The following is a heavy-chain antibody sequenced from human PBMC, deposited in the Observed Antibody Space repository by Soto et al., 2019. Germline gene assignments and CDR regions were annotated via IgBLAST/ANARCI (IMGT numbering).Heavy chain of an antibody. Sequence: SEILSHTCTVSGGSGISGSYCWSWIRQPPGKGLECVGDIYYSGSTNYNPSLKSRVTISVDTSKNQFSLKLSSVTAADTAVYYCARAGWSWNWFDPWGQGTLVTVS. CDR2: IYYSGST. CDR3: ARAGWSWNWFDP. V-gene: IGHV4-61*01. D-gene: IGHD3-10*01. CDR1: GGSGISGSYC. J-gene: IGHJ5*02.